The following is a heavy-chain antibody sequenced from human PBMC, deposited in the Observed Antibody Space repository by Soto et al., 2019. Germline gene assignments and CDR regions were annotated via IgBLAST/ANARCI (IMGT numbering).Heavy chain of an antibody. CDR3: ARGATYYDFWSGSRYYYGMDV. CDR1: GGSFSGYY. CDR2: INHSGST. J-gene: IGHJ6*02. V-gene: IGHV4-34*01. Sequence: SATLSLTCAVYGGSFSGYYWSWIRQPPGKGLEWIGEINHSGSTNYNPSLKSRVTISVDTSKNQFSLKLSSVTAADTAVYYCARGATYYDFWSGSRYYYGMDVWGQGTTVTVSS. D-gene: IGHD3-3*01.